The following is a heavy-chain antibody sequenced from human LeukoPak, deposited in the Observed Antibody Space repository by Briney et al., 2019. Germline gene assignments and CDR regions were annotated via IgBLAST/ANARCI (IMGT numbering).Heavy chain of an antibody. CDR3: ARVYYDFWSGYYYFDY. D-gene: IGHD3-3*01. V-gene: IGHV3-7*01. CDR2: IKQDGSEK. Sequence: QAGGSLRLSCAASGFTFSSYWMSWVRQAPGKGLEWVATIKQDGSEKYYVDSVRGRFTISRDNAKNSLYLQINSLRAEDTAVYYCARVYYDFWSGYYYFDYWGQGTLVTVSS. CDR1: GFTFSSYW. J-gene: IGHJ4*02.